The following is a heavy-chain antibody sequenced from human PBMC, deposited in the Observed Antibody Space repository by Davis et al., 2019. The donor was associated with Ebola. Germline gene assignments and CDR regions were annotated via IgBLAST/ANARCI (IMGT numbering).Heavy chain of an antibody. D-gene: IGHD2/OR15-2a*01. V-gene: IGHV4-59*01. CDR2: IYYSGST. CDR3: ARNSPAGLSMDV. CDR1: GGSFSGYY. J-gene: IGHJ6*02. Sequence: PSETLSLTCAVYGGSFSGYYWSWIRQPPGKGLEWIGYIYYSGSTNYNPSLKSRVTISVDTSKNQFSLKLSSVTAADTAVYYCARNSPAGLSMDVWGQGTTVTVSS.